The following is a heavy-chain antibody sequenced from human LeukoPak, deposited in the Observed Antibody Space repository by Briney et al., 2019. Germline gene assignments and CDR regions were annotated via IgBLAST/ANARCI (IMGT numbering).Heavy chain of an antibody. CDR3: ARSDAPMDKHFDY. CDR1: GFIFSDYN. D-gene: IGHD3-10*01. CDR2: ITNWSGTI. Sequence: QSGGSLRLSCAASGFIFSDYNMNWVRQAPGKGLEWVSYITNWSGTIYYADSVKGRFTISRDNAKNSLYLQMNSLRAEDTAVYYCARSDAPMDKHFDYWGQGTLVTVSS. J-gene: IGHJ4*02. V-gene: IGHV3-48*04.